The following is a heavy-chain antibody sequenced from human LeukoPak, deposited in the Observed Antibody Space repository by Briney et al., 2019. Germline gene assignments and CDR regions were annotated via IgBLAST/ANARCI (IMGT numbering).Heavy chain of an antibody. CDR3: AREGDGIAVAGAFDY. D-gene: IGHD6-19*01. J-gene: IGHJ4*02. V-gene: IGHV4-59*01. Sequence: SETLSLTCTVSGGSISSYYWSWIRQPPGKGLEWIGYIYYSGSTNYNPSLKSRVTISVDTSKNQFSLKLSTVTAADTAVYYCAREGDGIAVAGAFDYWGQGTLVTVSS. CDR1: GGSISSYY. CDR2: IYYSGST.